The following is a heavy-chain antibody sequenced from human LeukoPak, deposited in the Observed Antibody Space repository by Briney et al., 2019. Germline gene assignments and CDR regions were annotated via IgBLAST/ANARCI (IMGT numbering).Heavy chain of an antibody. Sequence: PSETLSLTCAVYLGSLCGYYSSWIRPPPRKGLEWIGEINHSGNTAYNPSLKSRVIIAVDTSKSQFSLKMRSVTAADTAVYHCARWTYRNCTSNGWYDLFFQHWGQGTLVTVSS. CDR3: ARWTYRNCTSNGWYDLFFQH. CDR2: INHSGNT. V-gene: IGHV4-34*01. D-gene: IGHD2-2*01. CDR1: LGSLCGYY. J-gene: IGHJ1*01.